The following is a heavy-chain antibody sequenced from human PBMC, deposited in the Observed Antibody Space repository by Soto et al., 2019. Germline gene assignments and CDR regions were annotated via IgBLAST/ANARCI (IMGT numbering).Heavy chain of an antibody. V-gene: IGHV3-30*03. J-gene: IGHJ3*01. D-gene: IGHD2-8*02. CDR1: RFTFSSYG. CDR3: VREYCTGGACSDAFDL. Sequence: GGSLRLSCAASRFTFSSYGMHWVRQAPGKGLEWVAVISYDGSNKYYADSVKGRFTISRDNSKNTLYLQMKSLRSEDTAVYFCVREYCTGGACSDAFDLWGQGTLVTVSS. CDR2: ISYDGSNK.